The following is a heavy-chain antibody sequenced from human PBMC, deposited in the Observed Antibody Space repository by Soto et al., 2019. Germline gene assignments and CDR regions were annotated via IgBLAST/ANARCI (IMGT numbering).Heavy chain of an antibody. J-gene: IGHJ4*02. D-gene: IGHD1-26*01. CDR2: IWYDGSNK. CDR1: GFTFSSYG. V-gene: IGHV3-33*01. CDR3: ARAFDESYNSAWYFDY. Sequence: QVQLVESGGGVVQPGRSLRLSCAASGFTFSSYGMHWFRQAPGKGLEWVAVIWYDGSNKYYADSVKGRFTISRDNSKNTPYLQMNSLRAEDTAVYYCARAFDESYNSAWYFDYWGQGTLVTVSS.